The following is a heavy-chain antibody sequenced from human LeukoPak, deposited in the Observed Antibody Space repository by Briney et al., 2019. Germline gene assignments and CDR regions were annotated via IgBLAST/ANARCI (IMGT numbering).Heavy chain of an antibody. J-gene: IGHJ4*02. CDR3: ARGARYDSSSQGY. V-gene: IGHV1-69*01. D-gene: IGHD6-13*01. CDR2: IIPIFGAA. Sequence: ASVKVSCKASGGTFSSYAIGWVRQAPGQGLEWMGGIIPIFGAANYAQKFQGRVTITADESTSTAYMELSSLRSEDTAVYYCARGARYDSSSQGYWGQGTLVTVSS. CDR1: GGTFSSYA.